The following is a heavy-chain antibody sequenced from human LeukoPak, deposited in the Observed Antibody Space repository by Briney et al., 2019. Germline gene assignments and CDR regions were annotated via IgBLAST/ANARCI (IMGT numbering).Heavy chain of an antibody. J-gene: IGHJ4*02. Sequence: SETLSLTCTVSGGSISSGSYYWSWIRQPAGKGLEWIGRIYTSGSTYYNPSLKSRVTISVDTSKNQFSLKLSSVTAADTAVYYCARKVTKGYFDYWGQGTLVTVSS. D-gene: IGHD4-17*01. V-gene: IGHV4-61*02. CDR2: IYTSGST. CDR1: GGSISSGSYY. CDR3: ARKVTKGYFDY.